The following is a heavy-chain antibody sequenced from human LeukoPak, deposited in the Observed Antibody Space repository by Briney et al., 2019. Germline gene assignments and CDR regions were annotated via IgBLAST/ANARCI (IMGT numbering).Heavy chain of an antibody. Sequence: ASVKVSCKASGYTFSNYGIRWVRQAPGLGLDWMGCTNYNGNTNYAQKFQDRVTMTTDTSTTTAYMELRSLESDDTAVYYCARHSGSGWQALGYWGQGTLVTVSS. CDR1: GYTFSNYG. CDR2: TNYNGNT. J-gene: IGHJ4*02. D-gene: IGHD6-19*01. V-gene: IGHV1-18*04. CDR3: ARHSGSGWQALGY.